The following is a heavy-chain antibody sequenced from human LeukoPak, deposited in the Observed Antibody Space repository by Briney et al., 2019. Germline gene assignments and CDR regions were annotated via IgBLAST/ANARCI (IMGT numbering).Heavy chain of an antibody. V-gene: IGHV1-69*05. CDR2: IIPIFGTA. D-gene: IGHD4-17*01. CDR3: AREMTTVTTSLFRFDY. Sequence: GASVKVSCKASGGTFSSYAISWVRQAPGQGLEWMGGIIPIFGTANYAQKFQGRVTITTDESTSTAYMELSSLRSEDTAVYYCAREMTTVTTSLFRFDYWGQGTLVTVSS. CDR1: GGTFSSYA. J-gene: IGHJ4*02.